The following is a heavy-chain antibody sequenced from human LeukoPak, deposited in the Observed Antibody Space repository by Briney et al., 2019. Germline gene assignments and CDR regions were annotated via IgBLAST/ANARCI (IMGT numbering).Heavy chain of an antibody. V-gene: IGHV3-30*01. CDR2: ISYDGSNK. CDR1: GFTFSSYA. Sequence: GGSPRLSCAASGFTFSSYAMHWVRQAPGKGLEWVTVISYDGSNKYYADSVKGRFTISRDNSKNTLYLQMNSLRAEDTAVYYCRLWFGELYSDYWGQGTPVTVSS. J-gene: IGHJ4*02. CDR3: RLWFGELYSDY. D-gene: IGHD3-10*01.